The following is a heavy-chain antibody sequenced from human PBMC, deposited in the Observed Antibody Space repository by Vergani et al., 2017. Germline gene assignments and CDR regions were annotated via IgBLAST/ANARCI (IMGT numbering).Heavy chain of an antibody. D-gene: IGHD6-13*01. Sequence: QVQLVQSGAEVKKPGSSVKVSCKASGGTFSSYAISWVRQAPGQGLEWMGGIIPIFGTANYAQKFQGRVTSTADEATSPAYMELSSLRSEDTAVDYCARPMGDSSSWYGYGGQGTLVTVSS. J-gene: IGHJ4*02. CDR2: IIPIFGTA. CDR1: GGTFSSYA. V-gene: IGHV1-69*01. CDR3: ARPMGDSSSWYGY.